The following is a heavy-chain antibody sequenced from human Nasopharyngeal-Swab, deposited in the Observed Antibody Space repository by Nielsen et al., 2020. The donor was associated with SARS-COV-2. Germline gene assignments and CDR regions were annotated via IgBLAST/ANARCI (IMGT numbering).Heavy chain of an antibody. CDR1: GFSFSSFW. CDR2: IDTGGTRT. CDR3: ARDIGGFGGY. J-gene: IGHJ4*01. Sequence: GESLKISCAASGFSFSSFWMHWVRQVPGEGLVWVSRIDTGGTRTDYAESVKGRFTISRDNAKNTLYLQMNNLGPEDTAVYYCARDIGGFGGYWGQGTLVTVSS. D-gene: IGHD4-23*01. V-gene: IGHV3-74*01.